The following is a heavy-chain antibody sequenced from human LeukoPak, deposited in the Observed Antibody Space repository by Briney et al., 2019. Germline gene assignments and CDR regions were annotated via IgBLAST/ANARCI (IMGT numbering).Heavy chain of an antibody. CDR1: GYTFTSYA. CDR3: ARGGTGNFPDFLDP. V-gene: IGHV1-3*01. J-gene: IGHJ5*02. CDR2: INAGNGNT. D-gene: IGHD1-1*01. Sequence: ASVKVSCKASGYTFTSYAIHWVRQAPGQRLEWMGWINAGNGNTKYSQKFQGRVTITRDTSASTAYMEMSSLRSEDTAVYYCARGGTGNFPDFLDPWGQGTLVTVSS.